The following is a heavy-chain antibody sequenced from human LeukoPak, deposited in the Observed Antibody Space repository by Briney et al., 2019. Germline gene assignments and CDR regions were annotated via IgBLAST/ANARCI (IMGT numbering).Heavy chain of an antibody. J-gene: IGHJ4*02. CDR3: ARLGGRYSGYETKYYFDY. Sequence: GESLKISCKGSGYSFTSYWIGWVRQMPGKGLEWMGIIYPGDSDTRYSPSFQGQVTISADKSISTAYLQWSSLKASDTAMYYCARLGGRYSGYETKYYFDYWGQGTLVTVSS. D-gene: IGHD5-12*01. CDR1: GYSFTSYW. V-gene: IGHV5-51*01. CDR2: IYPGDSDT.